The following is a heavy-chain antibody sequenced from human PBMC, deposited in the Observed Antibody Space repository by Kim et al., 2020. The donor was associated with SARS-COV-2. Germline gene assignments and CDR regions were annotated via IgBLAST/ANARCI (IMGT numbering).Heavy chain of an antibody. Sequence: GGSLRLSCAASGFTFSDYYMSWIRQAPGKGLEWVSYISSSIDYTNYADSLKGRFTISRDNAKNSLYLQMKSLRADDTAVYYCARVSLGSSSWYYFDYWGQGTLVTVSS. D-gene: IGHD6-13*01. CDR1: GFTFSDYY. CDR3: ARVSLGSSSWYYFDY. V-gene: IGHV3-11*05. J-gene: IGHJ4*02. CDR2: ISSSIDYT.